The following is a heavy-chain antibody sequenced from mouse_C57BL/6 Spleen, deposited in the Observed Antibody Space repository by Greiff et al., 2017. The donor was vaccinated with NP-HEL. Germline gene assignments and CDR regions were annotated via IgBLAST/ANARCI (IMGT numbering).Heavy chain of an antibody. V-gene: IGHV5-9-1*02. CDR2: ISSGGDYI. D-gene: IGHD1-1*01. CDR1: GFTFSSYA. J-gene: IGHJ2*01. CDR3: TRGRPFYGFDY. Sequence: EVKLVESGEGLVKPGGSLKLSCAASGFTFSSYAMSWVRQTPEKRLEWVAYISSGGDYIYYADTVKGRFTISRDNARNTLYLQMSSLKSEDTAMYYCTRGRPFYGFDYWGQGTTLTVSS.